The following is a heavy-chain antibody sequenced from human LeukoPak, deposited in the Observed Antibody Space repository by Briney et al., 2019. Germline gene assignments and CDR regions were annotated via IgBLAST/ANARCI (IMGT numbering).Heavy chain of an antibody. V-gene: IGHV1-2*02. J-gene: IGHJ4*02. D-gene: IGHD2-15*01. Sequence: GASVKVSCKASGYTFTGYYMHWVRQAPGQGLEWMGWINPNSGGTNYAQKFQGRVTMTRDTSISTAYMELSRLRSDDTAVYYCARGSTICSGGSCYSGSHLDYWGQGTLVTVSS. CDR1: GYTFTGYY. CDR2: INPNSGGT. CDR3: ARGSTICSGGSCYSGSHLDY.